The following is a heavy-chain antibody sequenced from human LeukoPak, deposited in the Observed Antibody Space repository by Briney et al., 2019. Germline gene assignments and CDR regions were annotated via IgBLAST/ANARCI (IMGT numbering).Heavy chain of an antibody. CDR2: ICPADSDT. J-gene: IGHJ5*02. Sequence: GESLKISCKGSGYSFTTYCLVWVRQMPGKGLEWMGIICPADSDTRYSPSFQGQVTISADKSISTAYLQWSSLKASDTAMYYCARGITIFGVAPNWFDPWGQGTLVTVSS. CDR3: ARGITIFGVAPNWFDP. V-gene: IGHV5-51*01. CDR1: GYSFTTYC. D-gene: IGHD3-3*01.